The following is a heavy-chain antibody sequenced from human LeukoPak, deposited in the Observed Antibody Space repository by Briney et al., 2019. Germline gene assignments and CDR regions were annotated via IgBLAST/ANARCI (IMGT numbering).Heavy chain of an antibody. D-gene: IGHD2-21*01. CDR1: GGSISSYY. CDR3: AGGLRFPPLPIVY. J-gene: IGHJ4*02. CDR2: IYYSGST. Sequence: SETLSLTCTVSGGSISSYYWSWIRQPPGKGLEWIGYIYYSGSTNYNPSLKSRVTISVDTSKNQFSLKLSSVTAADTAVCYCAGGLRFPPLPIVYWGQGTLVTVSS. V-gene: IGHV4-59*08.